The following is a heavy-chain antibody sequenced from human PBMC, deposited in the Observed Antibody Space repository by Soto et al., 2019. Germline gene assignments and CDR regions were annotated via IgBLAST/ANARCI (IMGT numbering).Heavy chain of an antibody. CDR1: GGSFSGYY. V-gene: IGHV4-34*01. CDR2: INHSGST. J-gene: IGHJ5*02. D-gene: IGHD3-22*01. CDR3: ARGRDGSGYYFGFDWSRPNWFDP. Sequence: NPXATLSLPCAVYGGSFSGYYWSWIRQPPGKGLEWIGEINHSGSTNYNPSLKSRVTISVDTSKNQFSLKLSSVTAADTAVYYCARGRDGSGYYFGFDWSRPNWFDPWGQGTLVTVSS.